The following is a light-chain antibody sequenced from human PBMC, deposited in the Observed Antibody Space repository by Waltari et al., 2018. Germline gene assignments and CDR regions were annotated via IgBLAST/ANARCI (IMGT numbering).Light chain of an antibody. CDR1: EDISNY. CDR2: DAS. CDR3: QQYNNCPLT. J-gene: IGKJ4*01. V-gene: IGKV1-33*01. Sequence: DIQLTQSPPSLSASLGERVTITCRATEDISNYLNWFQQKPGRVPQLLIYDASKVETGVPSRFSGSGSGTEFTLTISSLQSEDFAVYYCQQYNNCPLTFGGGTKVEIK.